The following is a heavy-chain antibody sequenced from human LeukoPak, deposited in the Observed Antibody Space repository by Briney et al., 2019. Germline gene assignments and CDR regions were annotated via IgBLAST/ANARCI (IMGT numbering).Heavy chain of an antibody. J-gene: IGHJ4*02. Sequence: ASVKVSCKASGYTFTGYYMHWVRQAPGQGLEWMGWINPNSGGTNYAQKFQGRVTMTRDTSISTAYMELSRLRSDDTAMYYCARDGGGYVWGSYRRFDYWGQGTLVTVSS. CDR1: GYTFTGYY. CDR3: ARDGGGYVWGSYRRFDY. V-gene: IGHV1-2*02. D-gene: IGHD3-16*02. CDR2: INPNSGGT.